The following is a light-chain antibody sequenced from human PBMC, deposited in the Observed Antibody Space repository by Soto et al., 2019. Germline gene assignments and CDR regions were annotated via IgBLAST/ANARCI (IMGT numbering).Light chain of an antibody. CDR1: QSVSSN. CDR3: QQYNNWPTVT. Sequence: ETVMTQSPATLSVSPGERATLSCSASQSVSSNLAWYQQRPGQAPRLLIYGASTRAPGIPDRFSGSGSGTEFTLTISSLQSEDFAVYYCQQYNNWPTVTFGQGTRLEIK. V-gene: IGKV3-15*01. J-gene: IGKJ5*01. CDR2: GAS.